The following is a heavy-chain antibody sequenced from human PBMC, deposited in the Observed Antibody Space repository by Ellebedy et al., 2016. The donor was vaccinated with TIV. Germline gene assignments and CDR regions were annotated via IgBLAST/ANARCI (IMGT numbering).Heavy chain of an antibody. D-gene: IGHD7-27*01. V-gene: IGHV3-48*04. J-gene: IGHJ3*02. CDR1: GFTFRSYS. CDR2: ISGSSLTI. CDR3: ARDMAWGNERVNDAFDI. Sequence: LSLTCAASGFTFRSYSMSWVRHAPGKGLEWVAYISGSSLTIHYADSVPGRFTISRDNAKNSLVLHMNSLRAEDTAIDYCARDMAWGNERVNDAFDIWGQGTMVAVSP.